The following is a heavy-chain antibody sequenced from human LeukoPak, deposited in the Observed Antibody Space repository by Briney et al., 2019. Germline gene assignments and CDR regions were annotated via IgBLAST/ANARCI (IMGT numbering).Heavy chain of an antibody. Sequence: SETLSLTCTVSGGSISSGGYYWSWIRQHPGKGLEWIGYVYYSGSTYYNPSLKSRVTISVDTSKNQFSLKLSSVTAADTAVYYCAGEGSDHYYYYGMDVWGQGTTVTVSS. CDR1: GGSISSGGYY. V-gene: IGHV4-30-4*08. CDR2: VYYSGST. J-gene: IGHJ6*02. CDR3: AGEGSDHYYYYGMDV. D-gene: IGHD3-10*01.